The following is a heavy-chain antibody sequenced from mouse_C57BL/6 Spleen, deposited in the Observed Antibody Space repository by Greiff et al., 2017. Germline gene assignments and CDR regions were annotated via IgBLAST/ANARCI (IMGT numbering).Heavy chain of an antibody. Sequence: EVKLMESGGGLVKPGGSLKLSCAASGFTFSSYAMSWVRQTPEKRLAWVATISDGGSYTYYPDNVKGRFTISRDNAKNNLYLQMSHLKSEDTAMYYCARSPAYYSNYGAMDYWGQGTSVTVSS. CDR3: ARSPAYYSNYGAMDY. CDR2: ISDGGSYT. J-gene: IGHJ4*01. CDR1: GFTFSSYA. D-gene: IGHD2-5*01. V-gene: IGHV5-4*03.